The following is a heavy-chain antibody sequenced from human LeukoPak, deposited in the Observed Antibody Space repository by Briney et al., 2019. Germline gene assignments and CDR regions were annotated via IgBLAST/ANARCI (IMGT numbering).Heavy chain of an antibody. CDR2: IYYSGST. D-gene: IGHD5-18*01. Sequence: SETLSLTCTVSGGSISSSSYYWGWIRQPPGKGLEWIGSIYYSGSTYYNPSLKSRVTISVDTSKNQFSLKLSSVTAADTAVYYCARGGCSYGHDYWGQGTLVTVSS. V-gene: IGHV4-39*01. J-gene: IGHJ4*02. CDR1: GGSISSSSYY. CDR3: ARGGCSYGHDY.